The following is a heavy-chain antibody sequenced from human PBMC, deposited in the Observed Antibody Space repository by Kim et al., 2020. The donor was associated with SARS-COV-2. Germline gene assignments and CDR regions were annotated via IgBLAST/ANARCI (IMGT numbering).Heavy chain of an antibody. J-gene: IGHJ4*02. CDR3: TTGRYCSSTSCYALDY. V-gene: IGHV3-15*01. D-gene: IGHD2-2*01. Sequence: PVKGRFTISRDDSKNTLYLQMNSLKTEDTAVYYCTTGRYCSSTSCYALDYWGQGTLVTVSS.